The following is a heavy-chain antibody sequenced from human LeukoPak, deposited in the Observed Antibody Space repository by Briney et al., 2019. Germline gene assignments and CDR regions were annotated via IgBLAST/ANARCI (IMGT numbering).Heavy chain of an antibody. CDR2: IKQDGSEK. V-gene: IGHV3-7*01. CDR3: ATLTTVFDY. J-gene: IGHJ4*02. Sequence: PGGSLRLSCAASGFIFSSYWMSWVRPAPGKGLEWVANIKQDGSEKYYVDSVKGRFTISRDNAKNSLYLQMNSLRAEDTAVYYCATLTTVFDYWGQGTLVTVSS. D-gene: IGHD4-17*01. CDR1: GFIFSSYW.